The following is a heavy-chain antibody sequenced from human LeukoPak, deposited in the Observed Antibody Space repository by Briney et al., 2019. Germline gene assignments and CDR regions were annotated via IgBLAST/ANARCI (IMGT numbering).Heavy chain of an antibody. J-gene: IGHJ4*02. V-gene: IGHV4-59*01. D-gene: IGHD3-22*01. CDR1: GASISSYY. Sequence: SQTLSLTCTVSGASISSYYWSWIRQPPGKGLEWIGDIYYSGSIKYNPSLKSRVTMSVDTSKNQFSLKLSSVTAADTAIYYCARENPSGYYNRPIDYWGQGTLVTVSS. CDR3: ARENPSGYYNRPIDY. CDR2: IYYSGSI.